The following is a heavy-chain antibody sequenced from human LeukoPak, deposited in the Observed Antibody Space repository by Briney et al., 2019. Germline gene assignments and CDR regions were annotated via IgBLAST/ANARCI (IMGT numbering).Heavy chain of an antibody. Sequence: SETLSLTCGVYDGSFSDYYWNWIRQPPEKGLEWIGEINHSGSTNYNPSLTSRVTMSVDTSKNQFSLKLSSVTAADTAVYYCARQNYGAAPLRYWGQGTLVTVSS. D-gene: IGHD4/OR15-4a*01. CDR2: INHSGST. CDR3: ARQNYGAAPLRY. J-gene: IGHJ4*02. V-gene: IGHV4-34*01. CDR1: DGSFSDYY.